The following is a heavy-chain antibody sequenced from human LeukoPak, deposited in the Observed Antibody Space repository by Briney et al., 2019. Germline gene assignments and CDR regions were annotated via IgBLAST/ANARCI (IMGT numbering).Heavy chain of an antibody. V-gene: IGHV3-21*01. D-gene: IGHD3-3*01. CDR3: ARESTYYDFWSGYYSADFDY. J-gene: IGHJ4*02. Sequence: GGSLRLSCAASGFTFSDYTMTWVRQAPGKGLEWVASISSDSSYIDYADSVKGRFTISRDNSKNTLYLQMNSLRAEDTAVYYCARESTYYDFWSGYYSADFDYWGQGTLVTVSS. CDR2: ISSDSSYI. CDR1: GFTFSDYT.